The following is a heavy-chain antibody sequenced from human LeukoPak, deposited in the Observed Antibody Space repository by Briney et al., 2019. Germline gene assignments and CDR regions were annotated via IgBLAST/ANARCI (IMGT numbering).Heavy chain of an antibody. V-gene: IGHV4-30-4*08. CDR1: GVSIRDGDCY. D-gene: IGHD3-10*01. J-gene: IGHJ4*02. Sequence: SETLSLTCTVSGVSIRDGDCYWSWIRQSPGKGLEWIGYIYYGGRTYYKPSLESRVTMSVDTSKNQFSLRLSSVTAADTAVYYCARALYYYGSGNWGQGTLVSVSS. CDR3: ARALYYYGSGN. CDR2: IYYGGRT.